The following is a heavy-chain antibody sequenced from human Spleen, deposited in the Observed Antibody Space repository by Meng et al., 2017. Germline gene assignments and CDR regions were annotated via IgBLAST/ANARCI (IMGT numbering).Heavy chain of an antibody. V-gene: IGHV1-46*01. CDR2: INPSGGST. CDR3: ARPKPSSGSYRDFGMDV. CDR1: GYTFTTYR. Sequence: ASVKVSCKASGYTFTTYRVHWVRRAPGQGLEWMGVINPSGGSTTNAQKFQGRVTMTSDTSTSTVYMELSSLRSEDTAVYYCARPKPSSGSYRDFGMDVWGQGTTVTVSS. J-gene: IGHJ6*02. D-gene: IGHD3-10*01.